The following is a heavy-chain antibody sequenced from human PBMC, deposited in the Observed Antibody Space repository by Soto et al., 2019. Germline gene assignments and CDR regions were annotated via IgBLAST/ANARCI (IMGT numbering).Heavy chain of an antibody. D-gene: IGHD2-2*01. CDR1: GYSFTSYW. Sequence: EVQLVQSGAEVKKPGESLKISCKGSGYSFTSYWIGWVRQMPGKGLEWMGIIYPGDSDTRYSPSFQGQVTISADKSISTAYLQWSSLKASDTAMYYCARHGGDIVVVPAAMWGTDYYYGMDVWGQGTTVTVSS. J-gene: IGHJ6*02. CDR2: IYPGDSDT. CDR3: ARHGGDIVVVPAAMWGTDYYYGMDV. V-gene: IGHV5-51*01.